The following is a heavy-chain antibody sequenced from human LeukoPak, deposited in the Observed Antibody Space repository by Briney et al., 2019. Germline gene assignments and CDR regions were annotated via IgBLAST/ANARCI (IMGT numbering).Heavy chain of an antibody. D-gene: IGHD6-13*01. CDR2: IIPIFGTA. J-gene: IGHJ4*02. CDR1: GGTFSSYA. CDR3: ARERPPGDSSSWFLEGYFDI. Sequence: ASVKVSCKASGGTFSSYAITWVRQAPGQGLEWMGRIIPIFGTANYAQKFQGRVTITTDESTSTAYMELSTLRSDDTAVYYCARERPPGDSSSWFLEGYFDIWGQGTLVTVSS. V-gene: IGHV1-69*05.